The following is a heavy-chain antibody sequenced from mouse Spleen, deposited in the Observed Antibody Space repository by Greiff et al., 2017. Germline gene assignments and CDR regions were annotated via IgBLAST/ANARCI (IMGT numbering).Heavy chain of an antibody. Sequence: VQLKQSGPELVKPGASVKISCKASGYTFTDYYMNWVKQSHGKSLEWIGDINPNNGGTSYNQKFKGKATLTVDKSSSTAYMELRSLTSEDSAVYYCASLLLLRGAMDYWGQGTSVTVSS. V-gene: IGHV1-26*01. J-gene: IGHJ4*01. CDR2: INPNNGGT. CDR1: GYTFTDYY. D-gene: IGHD1-1*01. CDR3: ASLLLLRGAMDY.